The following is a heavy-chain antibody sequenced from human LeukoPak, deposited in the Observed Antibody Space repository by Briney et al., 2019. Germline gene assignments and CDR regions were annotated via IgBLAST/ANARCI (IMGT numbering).Heavy chain of an antibody. CDR1: GFTFSSYG. D-gene: IGHD1-26*01. Sequence: PGGSLRLSCAASGFTFSSYGMYWVRQAPGKGLEWVAFTWYDGSNKYYADSVKGRFTISRDNSKNTLYLQMNSLRAEDTAVYYCAKDSSLGGSYSHWGQGTLVTVSS. J-gene: IGHJ4*02. CDR2: TWYDGSNK. CDR3: AKDSSLGGSYSH. V-gene: IGHV3-30*02.